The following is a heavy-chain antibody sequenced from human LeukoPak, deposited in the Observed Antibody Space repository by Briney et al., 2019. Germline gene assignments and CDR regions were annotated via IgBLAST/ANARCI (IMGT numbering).Heavy chain of an antibody. Sequence: SETLSLTCTVSGESISGYSWSWIRQPPGKGLEWIGYLYYSGSTYYNPSLKSRVTISVDKSKNQFSLKLSSVTAADTAVYYCARDMYYDSSGYYLKGVDAFDIWGQGTMVTVSS. V-gene: IGHV4-59*12. J-gene: IGHJ3*02. CDR1: GESISGYS. CDR3: ARDMYYDSSGYYLKGVDAFDI. D-gene: IGHD3-22*01. CDR2: LYYSGST.